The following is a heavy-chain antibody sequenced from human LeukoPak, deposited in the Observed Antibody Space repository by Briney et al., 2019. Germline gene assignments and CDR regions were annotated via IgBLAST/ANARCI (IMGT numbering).Heavy chain of an antibody. D-gene: IGHD2-21*02. CDR3: ARVVSDCGGDCFKGYFDC. Sequence: PSQTLSLTCTVSGGSISSGGYYWRWIRQHPGKGLEWIGYICYSGSTYYNPSLKSRVTISVDTSKNQFSLNLSSVTAADTAVYYCARVVSDCGGDCFKGYFDCWGQGTLVTVSS. CDR1: GGSISSGGYY. J-gene: IGHJ4*02. CDR2: ICYSGST. V-gene: IGHV4-31*03.